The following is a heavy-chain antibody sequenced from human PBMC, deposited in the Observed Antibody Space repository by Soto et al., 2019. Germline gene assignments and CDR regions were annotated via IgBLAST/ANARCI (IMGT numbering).Heavy chain of an antibody. Sequence: EVQLVESGGGLVQPGGSLRLSCAASGFTFSSYWMSWVRQAPGKGLECVANIKEDGSEKYYVDSVKGRFTISRDNAKNSLYLQVNSLRVEDTAVYYCARPYKSSGYYLVYFDYWGQGALVTVSS. CDR3: ARPYKSSGYYLVYFDY. V-gene: IGHV3-7*05. J-gene: IGHJ4*02. CDR2: IKEDGSEK. D-gene: IGHD3-22*01. CDR1: GFTFSSYW.